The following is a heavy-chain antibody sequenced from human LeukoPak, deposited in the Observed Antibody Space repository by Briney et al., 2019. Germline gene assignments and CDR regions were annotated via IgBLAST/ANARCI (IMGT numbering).Heavy chain of an antibody. V-gene: IGHV3-7*01. CDR1: GFTFSSYW. CDR2: IKQDGSEK. Sequence: PGGSLRLSCAASGFTFSSYWMSWVRQAPGKGLEWVANIKQDGSEKYYVDSVKGRFTISRDNAKNSLYLQMNSLRAEDTAVYYCARDDISRTQGYCSGGSCCLIYYYYYGMDVWGQGTTVTVSS. J-gene: IGHJ6*02. D-gene: IGHD2-15*01. CDR3: ARDDISRTQGYCSGGSCCLIYYYYYGMDV.